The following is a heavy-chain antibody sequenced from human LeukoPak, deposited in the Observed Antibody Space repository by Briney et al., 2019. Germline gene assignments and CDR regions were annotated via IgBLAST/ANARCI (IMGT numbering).Heavy chain of an antibody. CDR3: ARTPISPIYDYVWGSYRSSLFDY. J-gene: IGHJ4*02. V-gene: IGHV4-34*01. D-gene: IGHD3-16*02. CDR1: GGSFSGYH. Sequence: KPSETLSLTCAVHGGSFSGYHWSWIRQPPGKGLEWIGEINHSGSTNYNPSLKSRVTISVDTSKNQFSLTLSSVTAADTAVYYCARTPISPIYDYVWGSYRSSLFDYWGQGTLVTVSS. CDR2: INHSGST.